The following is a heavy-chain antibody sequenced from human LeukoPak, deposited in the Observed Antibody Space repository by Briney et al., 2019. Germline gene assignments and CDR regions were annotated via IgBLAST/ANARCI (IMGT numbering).Heavy chain of an antibody. J-gene: IGHJ4*02. Sequence: GSSVKVSCKASGGTFSSYAISWVRQAPGRGLEWMGWINPNSGGTNYAQKFQGRVTMTRDTSISTAYMELSRLRSDDTAVYYYAREGVGIVVVPAAEFDYWGQGTLVTVSS. CDR2: INPNSGGT. CDR3: AREGVGIVVVPAAEFDY. D-gene: IGHD2-2*03. V-gene: IGHV1-2*02. CDR1: GGTFSSYA.